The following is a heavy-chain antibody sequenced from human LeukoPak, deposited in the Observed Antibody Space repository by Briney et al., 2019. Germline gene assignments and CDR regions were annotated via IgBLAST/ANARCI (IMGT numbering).Heavy chain of an antibody. CDR1: GVSINNDDYY. CDR2: IYYSGST. CDR3: ASGLAVVRGVGY. D-gene: IGHD3-10*01. Sequence: SQTLSLTCTVSGVSINNDDYYWTWVRQEPGKGLEWIGHIYYSGSTYYNPSLKSRVTMSVDTSKTQFSLKLNSVTDADTAVYYCASGLAVVRGVGYWGQGTLVTVSS. V-gene: IGHV4-31*03. J-gene: IGHJ4*02.